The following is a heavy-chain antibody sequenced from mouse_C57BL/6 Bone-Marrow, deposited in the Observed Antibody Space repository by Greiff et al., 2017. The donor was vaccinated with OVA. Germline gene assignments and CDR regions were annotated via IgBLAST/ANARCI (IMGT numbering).Heavy chain of an antibody. D-gene: IGHD1-2*01. Sequence: DVKLVESGAGLVKPGGSLKLSCAASGFTFSSYAMSWVRQTPEKRLEWVAYISSGGDYIYYADTVKGRFTISRDNARNTLYLQMSSLKSEDTAMYYCTRDRRDYGYYFDYWGQGTTLTVSS. CDR1: GFTFSSYA. J-gene: IGHJ2*01. V-gene: IGHV5-9-1*02. CDR3: TRDRRDYGYYFDY. CDR2: ISSGGDYI.